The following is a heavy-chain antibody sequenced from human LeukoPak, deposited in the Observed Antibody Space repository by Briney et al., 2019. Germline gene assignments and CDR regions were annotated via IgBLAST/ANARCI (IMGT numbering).Heavy chain of an antibody. CDR3: ARIDSSGGYGPNWFDP. CDR1: GDSVSSNSAA. CDR2: TYYRSKWYN. V-gene: IGHV6-1*01. J-gene: IGHJ5*02. Sequence: SQTLSLTCAISGDSVSSNSAAWNWIRQSPSRGLEWLGRTYYRSKWYNDYAVSVKSRITINPDTSKNQFSLQLNSVTPEDTAVYYCARIDSSGGYGPNWFDPWGQGTLVTVSS. D-gene: IGHD1-26*01.